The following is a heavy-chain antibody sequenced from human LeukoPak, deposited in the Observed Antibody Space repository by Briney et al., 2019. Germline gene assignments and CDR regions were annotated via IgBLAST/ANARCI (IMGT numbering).Heavy chain of an antibody. Sequence: ASVKVSCKASGYTFSAYHIHWVRQAPGQGLEWMGWINPNSGGTNFAPKFHGRVSMTRDTSLNTAYMELSSLRSDDTAVYYCARGDKKEDLSGPSGYFDPWGQGSLVTVSS. D-gene: IGHD3-10*01. CDR2: INPNSGGT. CDR1: GYTFSAYH. V-gene: IGHV1-2*02. J-gene: IGHJ5*02. CDR3: ARGDKKEDLSGPSGYFDP.